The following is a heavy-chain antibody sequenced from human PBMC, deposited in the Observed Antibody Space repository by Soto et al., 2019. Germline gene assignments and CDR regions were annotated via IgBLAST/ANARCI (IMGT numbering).Heavy chain of an antibody. V-gene: IGHV1-18*01. CDR1: GYTFTSYG. D-gene: IGHD2-2*01. CDR3: ATGAPGMPYIVVVPAANTAMAH. J-gene: IGHJ4*02. CDR2: ISAYDGKT. Sequence: ASVKVSCKASGYTFTSYGISWVRQAPGQGLEWMGWISAYDGKTIYAQKFQGRVTMTEDTSTDTAYMELSSLRSEDTAVYYCATGAPGMPYIVVVPAANTAMAHWGQGTLVTVSS.